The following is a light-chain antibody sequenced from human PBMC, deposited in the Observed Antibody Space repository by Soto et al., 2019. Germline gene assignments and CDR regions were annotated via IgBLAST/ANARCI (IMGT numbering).Light chain of an antibody. CDR3: QQYYSIPFT. Sequence: DFVMTQAPDSLAVSLGERAIINCKSSQSVLYNSNNKNHLGWFQQKPGHPPKLLIYGASFRPSGVPDRFSGSGSGTDFTLTISSLQAEDVAVCYCQQYYSIPFTFGQGTKLEI. CDR2: GAS. CDR1: QSVLYNSNNKNH. J-gene: IGKJ2*01. V-gene: IGKV4-1*01.